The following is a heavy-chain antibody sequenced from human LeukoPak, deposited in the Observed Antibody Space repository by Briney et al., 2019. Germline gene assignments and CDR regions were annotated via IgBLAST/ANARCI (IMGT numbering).Heavy chain of an antibody. D-gene: IGHD3-10*01. CDR3: ARGPQRYYGSGQDFDY. V-gene: IGHV3-48*02. CDR2: ISSSGSTI. CDR1: GLTFSSYS. Sequence: GGSLRLSCAASGLTFSSYSMDWVRQAPGKGLEWVSYISSSGSTIYYADSVKGRFTISRDNAKNSLYLQMNSLRDEDTAVYYCARGPQRYYGSGQDFDYWGQGTLVSVSS. J-gene: IGHJ4*02.